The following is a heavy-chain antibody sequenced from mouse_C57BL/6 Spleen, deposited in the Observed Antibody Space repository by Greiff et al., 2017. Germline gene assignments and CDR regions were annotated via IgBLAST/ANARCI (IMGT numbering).Heavy chain of an antibody. J-gene: IGHJ2*01. V-gene: IGHV1-19*01. CDR1: GYTFTDYY. Sequence: EVQLQQSGPVLVKPGASVKMSCKASGYTFTDYYMNWVKQSHGKSLEWIGVINPYNGGTSYNQKFKGKATLTVDKSSSTAYMELNSLTSEDSAVYYCARGYGDYDYFDYWGQGTTLTVSS. CDR3: ARGYGDYDYFDY. D-gene: IGHD2-4*01. CDR2: INPYNGGT.